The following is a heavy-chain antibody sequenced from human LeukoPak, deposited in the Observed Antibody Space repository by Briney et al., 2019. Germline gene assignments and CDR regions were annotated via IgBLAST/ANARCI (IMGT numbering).Heavy chain of an antibody. CDR3: AKEEEAYCGGDCYSTAGY. CDR2: IWYDGSNK. Sequence: PGGSLRLSCAASGFTFSSYGMHWVRQAPGKGLEWVAVIWYDGSNKYYADSVKGRFTISGDNSKNTLYLQMNSLTAEDTAVYYCAKEEEAYCGGDCYSTAGYWGQGTLVTVSS. CDR1: GFTFSSYG. D-gene: IGHD2-21*02. V-gene: IGHV3-33*06. J-gene: IGHJ4*02.